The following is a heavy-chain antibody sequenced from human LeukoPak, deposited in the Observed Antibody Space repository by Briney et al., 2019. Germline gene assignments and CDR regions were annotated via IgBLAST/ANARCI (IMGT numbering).Heavy chain of an antibody. CDR1: RGSIIIGNYY. V-gene: IGHV4-31*03. D-gene: IGHD3-10*01. Sequence: SQTLSLTCTVSRGSIIIGNYYWSWIRQLPGKGLEWIGYTYYSGSTYYNPSLKSRVTISVDTSKNQFSLKLTSVTAADTAVYYWARDTSSSYGSGSDYWGQGTLVTVSS. CDR3: ARDTSSSYGSGSDY. CDR2: TYYSGST. J-gene: IGHJ4*02.